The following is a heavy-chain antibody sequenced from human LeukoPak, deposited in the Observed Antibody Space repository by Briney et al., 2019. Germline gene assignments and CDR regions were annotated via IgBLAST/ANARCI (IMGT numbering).Heavy chain of an antibody. J-gene: IGHJ4*02. CDR3: ANLGGYSYGGFDY. Sequence: PGGSLRLSCAASGFTFSSYAMSWVRQAPGKGLEWVSAISGSGGSTYYADSVKGRFTISRDNSKNTLYLQMNSLRAEDTAVYYCANLGGYSYGGFDYWGQGTLVTVSS. CDR2: ISGSGGST. V-gene: IGHV3-23*01. CDR1: GFTFSSYA. D-gene: IGHD5-18*01.